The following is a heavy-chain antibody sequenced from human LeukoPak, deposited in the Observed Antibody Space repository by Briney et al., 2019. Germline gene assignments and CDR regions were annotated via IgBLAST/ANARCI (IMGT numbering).Heavy chain of an antibody. CDR3: AKIMTTVVTHEDY. Sequence: PGGSLRLSCAASASDFSRHGMHWVRQAPGKGLEWVAVISYDGSNKYYADSVKGRFTISRDNSKNTLYLQMNSLRAEDTAVYYCAKIMTTVVTHEDYWGQGTLVTVSS. D-gene: IGHD4-23*01. CDR2: ISYDGSNK. J-gene: IGHJ4*02. V-gene: IGHV3-30*18. CDR1: ASDFSRHG.